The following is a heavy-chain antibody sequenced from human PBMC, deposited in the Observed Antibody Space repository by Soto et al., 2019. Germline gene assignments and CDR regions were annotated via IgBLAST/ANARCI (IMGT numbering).Heavy chain of an antibody. CDR2: ISSSGSTI. V-gene: IGHV3-48*03. CDR3: AREGAVAGKGHDAFDI. J-gene: IGHJ3*02. D-gene: IGHD6-19*01. Sequence: PGWSLRLSCAASGSTFSSYEMNWVRRAPGKGLEWVSYISSSGSTIYYADSVKGRFTISRDNAKNSLYLQMNSLRAEDTAVYYCAREGAVAGKGHDAFDIWGQGTMVTVSS. CDR1: GSTFSSYE.